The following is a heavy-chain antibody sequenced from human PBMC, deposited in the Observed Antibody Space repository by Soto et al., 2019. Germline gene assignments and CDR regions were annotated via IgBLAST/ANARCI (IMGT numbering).Heavy chain of an antibody. J-gene: IGHJ4*02. CDR2: ISYDGSNK. D-gene: IGHD5-12*01. CDR3: AREEVTRGYSGYDFDY. V-gene: IGHV3-30-3*01. Sequence: GGSLRLSCAASGFTFSSYAMHWVRQAPGKELEWVAVISYDGSNKYYADSVKSRFTISRDNSKNTLYLQMNSLRAEDTAVYYCAREEVTRGYSGYDFDYWGQGTLVTVSS. CDR1: GFTFSSYA.